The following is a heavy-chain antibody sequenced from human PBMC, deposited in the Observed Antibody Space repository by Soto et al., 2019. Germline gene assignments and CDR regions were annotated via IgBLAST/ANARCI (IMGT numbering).Heavy chain of an antibody. D-gene: IGHD2-2*01. CDR3: ARDRYCSSTSCYVGEAAGVRNDY. J-gene: IGHJ4*02. Sequence: EVQLVESGGGLVKPGGSLRLSCAASGFSFSSYSMNWVRQAPGKGLEWVSSISSSSSYIYYADSVKGRFTISRDNAKNSLYLQMNSLRAEDTAVYYCARDRYCSSTSCYVGEAAGVRNDYRGQGTLVTVSS. V-gene: IGHV3-21*01. CDR1: GFSFSSYS. CDR2: ISSSSSYI.